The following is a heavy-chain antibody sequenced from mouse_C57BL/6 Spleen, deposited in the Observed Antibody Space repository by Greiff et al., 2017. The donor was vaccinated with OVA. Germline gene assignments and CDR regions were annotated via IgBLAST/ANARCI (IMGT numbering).Heavy chain of an antibody. D-gene: IGHD2-1*01. CDR2: IDPEDGET. J-gene: IGHJ1*03. CDR1: GFNIKDYY. Sequence: EVMLVESGAELVKPGASVKLSCTASGFNIKDYYMHWVKQRTEQGLEWIGRIDPEDGETKYAPKFQGKATITADTSSNTSYLQLSSLTSEDTAVYYCASPRNYVEYFDVWGTVTTVTVSS. CDR3: ASPRNYVEYFDV. V-gene: IGHV14-2*01.